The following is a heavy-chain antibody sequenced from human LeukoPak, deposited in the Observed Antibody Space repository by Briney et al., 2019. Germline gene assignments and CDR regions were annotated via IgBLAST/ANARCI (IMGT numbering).Heavy chain of an antibody. D-gene: IGHD3-22*01. J-gene: IGHJ4*02. CDR1: GFTVSSNY. Sequence: GGSLRLSCAASGFTVSSNYMSWVRQAPGKGLEWVSVIYSGGSTYYADSVKGRFTISRDNSKNTLYLQMNSLRAEDTAVYYCARAVRGSGYYYFDYWGQGTLVTVSS. CDR2: IYSGGST. V-gene: IGHV3-53*01. CDR3: ARAVRGSGYYYFDY.